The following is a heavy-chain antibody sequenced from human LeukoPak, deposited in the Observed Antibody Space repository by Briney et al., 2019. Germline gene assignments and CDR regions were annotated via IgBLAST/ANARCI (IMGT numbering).Heavy chain of an antibody. CDR2: INDDGSTT. J-gene: IGHJ5*02. Sequence: GGSLRLSCAASGFTFSSYWMHWVRQAPGKGLVWVSRINDDGSTTNYADSVKGRFTISRDNAKNPLYLQMNSLRAEDTAVYYCARGGWQGNWLDPWGQGTLVTVSS. D-gene: IGHD6-19*01. V-gene: IGHV3-74*01. CDR1: GFTFSSYW. CDR3: ARGGWQGNWLDP.